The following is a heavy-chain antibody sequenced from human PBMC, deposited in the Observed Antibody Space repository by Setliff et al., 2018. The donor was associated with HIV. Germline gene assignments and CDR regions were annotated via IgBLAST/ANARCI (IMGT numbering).Heavy chain of an antibody. CDR3: ARDLELGY. CDR1: GGSINGYY. Sequence: SETLSLTCTVSGGSINGYYWSWIRQPPGKGLEWIGYVSYSGSTNYSPSLKSRVTISVDTSKNQFSLRLNSVTAADTAMYYCARDLELGYWGQGILVTVS. D-gene: IGHD1-26*01. CDR2: VSYSGST. J-gene: IGHJ4*02. V-gene: IGHV4-59*01.